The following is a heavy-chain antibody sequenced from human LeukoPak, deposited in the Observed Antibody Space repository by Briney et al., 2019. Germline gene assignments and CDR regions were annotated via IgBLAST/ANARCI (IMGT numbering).Heavy chain of an antibody. Sequence: ASVKVSCKVSGYTLTELPMHWVRQAPGKGLEWMGGFDPEDGETIYAQKFQGRVTMTEDTSTDTAYMELSSLRSEDTAVYYCATDHYDSSGFDYWGQGTLVTVSS. CDR2: FDPEDGET. CDR3: ATDHYDSSGFDY. CDR1: GYTLTELP. V-gene: IGHV1-24*01. D-gene: IGHD3-22*01. J-gene: IGHJ4*02.